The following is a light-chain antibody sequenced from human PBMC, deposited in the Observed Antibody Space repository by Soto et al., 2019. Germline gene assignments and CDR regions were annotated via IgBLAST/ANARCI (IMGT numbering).Light chain of an antibody. Sequence: QSALTQPPSVSGTPGQRVTIYCSGSTSNIGSHSVYWYQQLPGTAPKLLIYIDNQRPSGVPDRFSGSKSGTSASLAISGLRSEDEADYYCEAWDDSLSGVIFGVRTKLTVL. CDR2: IDN. CDR1: TSNIGSHS. J-gene: IGLJ2*01. V-gene: IGLV1-47*01. CDR3: EAWDDSLSGVI.